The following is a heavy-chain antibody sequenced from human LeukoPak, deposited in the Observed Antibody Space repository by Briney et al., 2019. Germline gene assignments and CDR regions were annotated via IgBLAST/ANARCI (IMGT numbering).Heavy chain of an antibody. CDR1: GGSIGSYY. CDR2: IYYSGST. J-gene: IGHJ6*03. V-gene: IGHV4-59*01. Sequence: SETLSLTCTVSGGSIGSYYWSWIRQPPGKGLEWIGYIYYSGSTNYNPSLKSRVTISVDTSKNQFSLKLSSVTAADTAVYYCARGIWPNYYMDVWGKGTTVTISS. D-gene: IGHD2-15*01. CDR3: ARGIWPNYYMDV.